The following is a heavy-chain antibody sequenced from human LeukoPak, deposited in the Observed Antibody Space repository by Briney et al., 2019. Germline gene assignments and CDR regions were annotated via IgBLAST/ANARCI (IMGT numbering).Heavy chain of an antibody. CDR3: ATYDSSGPGER. CDR2: ISSSSSYT. V-gene: IGHV3-11*06. J-gene: IGHJ4*02. CDR1: GFTFSDYY. Sequence: GGSLRLSCAASGFTFSDYYMSWIRQAPGKGLEWVSYISSSSSYTNYADSVKGQFTISRDNAKNSLYLQMNSLRAEDTAVYYCATYDSSGPGERWGQGTLVTVSS. D-gene: IGHD3-22*01.